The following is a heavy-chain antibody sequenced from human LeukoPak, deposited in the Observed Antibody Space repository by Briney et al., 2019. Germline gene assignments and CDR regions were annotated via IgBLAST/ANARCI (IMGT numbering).Heavy chain of an antibody. V-gene: IGHV3-21*01. CDR3: ARDLGYCDSTNCGHYYYGMDV. D-gene: IGHD2-2*01. Sequence: GGSLRLSCSASRFTFSSYTMNWVRQAPGKGLEWVSSIDPSSTYIYYADSVKGRFTISRDNAENSLFLQMSSLRAGDTGVYYCARDLGYCDSTNCGHYYYGMDVWGQGTTVTVSS. CDR1: RFTFSSYT. CDR2: IDPSSTYI. J-gene: IGHJ6*02.